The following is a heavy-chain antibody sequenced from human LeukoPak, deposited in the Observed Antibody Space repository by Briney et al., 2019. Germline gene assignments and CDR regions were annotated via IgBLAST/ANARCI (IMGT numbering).Heavy chain of an antibody. CDR2: IYYSGTT. D-gene: IGHD6-13*01. CDR1: SGSISSYY. CDR3: ARTYSSSWYKEFGY. V-gene: IGHV4-59*08. J-gene: IGHJ4*02. Sequence: SETLSLTCSVSSGSISSYYWSWIRQPPGKGLEWIGYIYYSGTTNYNPSLKSRVTISVDTSKNQFSLKLSSVTAADTAVYYCARTYSSSWYKEFGYWGQGTLVTVSS.